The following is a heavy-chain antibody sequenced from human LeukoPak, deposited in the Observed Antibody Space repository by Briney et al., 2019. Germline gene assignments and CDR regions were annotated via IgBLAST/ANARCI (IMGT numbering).Heavy chain of an antibody. J-gene: IGHJ5*02. CDR2: IIPIFGTA. D-gene: IGHD3-10*01. CDR3: ARDIGSYYGSGAHFDP. Sequence: ASVKVSCKASGGTFSSYAISWVRQAPGQGLEWMGGIIPIFGTANYAQKFQGRVTITADESTSTAYVELSSLRSEDTAVYYCARDIGSYYGSGAHFDPWGQGTLVTVSS. V-gene: IGHV1-69*13. CDR1: GGTFSSYA.